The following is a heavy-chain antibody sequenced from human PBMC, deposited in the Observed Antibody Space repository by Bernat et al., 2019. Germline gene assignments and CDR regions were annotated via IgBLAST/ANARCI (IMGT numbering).Heavy chain of an antibody. CDR2: ISNSGGRT. Sequence: RLLESGGGLVQPGGSLRLSCAASGFTFTNYAMSWVRQAPGKGLEWVSGISNSGGRTFYADSVRGRFPISRDNSKNTLYLQMNSLRAEDTAIYYCAKGCGDSCFSVDSWGQGTPVTVSS. V-gene: IGHV3-23*01. D-gene: IGHD2-15*01. CDR1: GFTFTNYA. CDR3: AKGCGDSCFSVDS. J-gene: IGHJ4*02.